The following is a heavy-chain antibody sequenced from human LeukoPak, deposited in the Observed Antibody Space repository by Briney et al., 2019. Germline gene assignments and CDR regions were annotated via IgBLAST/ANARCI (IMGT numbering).Heavy chain of an antibody. Sequence: GESLKISCKGSGYSFTSYWIGWVRQMPGKGLEGMGTIYPGDSDTRYSPSFQGQVTISADKSISTAYLQWSSLKASDTAMYYCARQEVSYGSGSQIDYWGQGTLVTVSS. V-gene: IGHV5-51*01. CDR3: ARQEVSYGSGSQIDY. CDR2: IYPGDSDT. J-gene: IGHJ4*02. CDR1: GYSFTSYW. D-gene: IGHD3-10*01.